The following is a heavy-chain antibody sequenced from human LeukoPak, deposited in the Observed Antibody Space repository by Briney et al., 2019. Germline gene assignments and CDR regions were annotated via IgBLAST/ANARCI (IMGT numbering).Heavy chain of an antibody. Sequence: GGSLRLSCAVSGFTFSNFDMNWVRQAPGKGLEWVSYISTMSSTKYYADSVKGRFTISRDSAQNSLYLQMNSLRDEDTALYYCARDVFYAFDIWGLGTVVTVSS. D-gene: IGHD5/OR15-5a*01. CDR2: ISTMSSTK. J-gene: IGHJ3*02. CDR3: ARDVFYAFDI. CDR1: GFTFSNFD. V-gene: IGHV3-48*02.